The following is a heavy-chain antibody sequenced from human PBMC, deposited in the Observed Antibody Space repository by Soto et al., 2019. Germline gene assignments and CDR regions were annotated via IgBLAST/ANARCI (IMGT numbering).Heavy chain of an antibody. CDR3: ARIPGDWGLFDY. V-gene: IGHV3-7*01. CDR2: MKRDGSEK. CDR1: GFTFSSYW. D-gene: IGHD7-27*01. J-gene: IGHJ4*02. Sequence: EVQLVESGGGLVQPGGSLRLSCVASGFTFSSYWMSWVRQAPGKGLEWVANMKRDGSEKYYVDSVNGRFSISRDNGKNSVYLQMNSLRAEDTAVYYCARIPGDWGLFDYWGQGALVTVTS.